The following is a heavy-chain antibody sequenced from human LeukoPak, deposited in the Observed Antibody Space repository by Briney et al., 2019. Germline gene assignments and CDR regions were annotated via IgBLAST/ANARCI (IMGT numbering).Heavy chain of an antibody. Sequence: PGGSLRLSRAASGFTFSSYEMIWVRQAPGKGLEWVSYISSSSSTIYYADSVKGRFTISRDNAKNSLYLQMNSLRAEDTAVYYCARSRTYYYYMDVWGKGTTVTVSS. CDR2: ISSSSSTI. CDR1: GFTFSSYE. V-gene: IGHV3-48*01. J-gene: IGHJ6*03. CDR3: ARSRTYYYYMDV.